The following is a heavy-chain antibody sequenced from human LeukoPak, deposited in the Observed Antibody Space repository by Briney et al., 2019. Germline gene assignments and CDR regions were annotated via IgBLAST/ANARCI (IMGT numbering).Heavy chain of an antibody. CDR2: IIPIFGTA. J-gene: IGHJ3*02. CDR3: ARLYYDILTVVMVGGAFDI. V-gene: IGHV1-69*06. D-gene: IGHD3-9*01. CDR1: GGTFSSYA. Sequence: SVKVSCKASGGTFSSYAISWVRQAPGQGLEWMGGIIPIFGTANYAQKFQGRVTITADKSTSTAYMELSSLRSEDTAVYYCARLYYDILTVVMVGGAFDIWGQGTMVTVSS.